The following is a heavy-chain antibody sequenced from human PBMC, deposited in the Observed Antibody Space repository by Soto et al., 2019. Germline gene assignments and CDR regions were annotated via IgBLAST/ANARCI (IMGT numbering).Heavy chain of an antibody. J-gene: IGHJ4*02. V-gene: IGHV3-30*18. CDR2: ISNDGNNK. D-gene: IGHD4-17*01. CDR1: GFTFSTYG. CDR3: AKDHLETTVTTPSY. Sequence: QVQLVESGGGVVQPGRSLRLSCAASGFTFSTYGMHWVRQAPGKGLEWVAVISNDGNNKYYADSVKGRFTISRDNFKNTLYLQMNSLRPEDMAVYYCAKDHLETTVTTPSYWGQGTLVTVSS.